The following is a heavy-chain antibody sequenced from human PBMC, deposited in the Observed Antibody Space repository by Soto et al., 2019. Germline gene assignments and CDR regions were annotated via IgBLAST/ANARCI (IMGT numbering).Heavy chain of an antibody. D-gene: IGHD6-19*01. J-gene: IGHJ4*02. CDR1: GFIFSSYG. V-gene: IGHV3-33*05. CDR2: ILYDGSKE. Sequence: QVQLVESGGGVVQPGRSLRLSCAASGFIFSSYGIHWVRQAPGKGLEWVAIILYDGSKEYYADSVKGRFTISRDDSKNMVYLQMHSLRGEDTAVYYCVIDGWDFDYWGQGTLVTVSS. CDR3: VIDGWDFDY.